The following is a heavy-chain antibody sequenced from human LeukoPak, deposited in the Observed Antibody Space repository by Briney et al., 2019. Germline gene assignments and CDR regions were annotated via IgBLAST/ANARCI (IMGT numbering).Heavy chain of an antibody. CDR3: ARVQQLGRDFDY. CDR2: INPNSGGT. D-gene: IGHD6-13*01. CDR1: GYTFTGYY. V-gene: IGHV1-2*06. Sequence: GASVKVSCKASGYTFTGYYMHWVRQAPGQGLEWMGRINPNSGGTNYTQKFQGRVTMTRDTSISTAYMELSRLRSDDTAVYYCARVQQLGRDFDYWGQGTLVTVST. J-gene: IGHJ4*02.